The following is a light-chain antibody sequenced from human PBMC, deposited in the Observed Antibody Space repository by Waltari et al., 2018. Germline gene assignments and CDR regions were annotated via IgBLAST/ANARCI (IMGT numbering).Light chain of an antibody. J-gene: IGKJ3*01. Sequence: EIVMTQSPATLSVSPGEGVTLSCRASRSVTNMLAWYQQKPGQAPRLLMYDASTRAAGIPARVSGSESGTEFTLTINSLQSEDFAVYFCQQYYNWPLTFGPGTKVDIK. CDR3: QQYYNWPLT. CDR2: DAS. V-gene: IGKV3-15*01. CDR1: RSVTNM.